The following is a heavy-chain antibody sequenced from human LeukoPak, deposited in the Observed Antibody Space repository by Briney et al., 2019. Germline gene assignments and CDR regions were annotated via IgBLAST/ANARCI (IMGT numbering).Heavy chain of an antibody. CDR2: ISYDGSNN. J-gene: IGHJ6*04. CDR3: ARMTV. CDR1: GFTFSTYG. V-gene: IGHV3-30*03. Sequence: PGRSLRLSCAASGFTFSTYGMHWVRQAPGKGLEWVAVISYDGSNNYYADSVKGRFTISRDNSKNTLYLQMNSLRAEDTAVYYCARMTVWGKGTTVTVSS.